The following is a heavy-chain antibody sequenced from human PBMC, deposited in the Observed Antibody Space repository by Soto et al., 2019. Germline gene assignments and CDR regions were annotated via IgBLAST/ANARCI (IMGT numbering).Heavy chain of an antibody. J-gene: IGHJ2*01. CDR3: AKPYGAVDWYFDL. Sequence: HPGGSLRLSCAASGFTFSSYGMHWVRQAPGKGLEWVAVISYDGSNKYYADSVKGRFTISRDNSKNTLYLQMNSLRAEDTAVYYCAKPYGAVDWYFDLWGRGALVTV. CDR2: ISYDGSNK. CDR1: GFTFSSYG. D-gene: IGHD4-17*01. V-gene: IGHV3-30*18.